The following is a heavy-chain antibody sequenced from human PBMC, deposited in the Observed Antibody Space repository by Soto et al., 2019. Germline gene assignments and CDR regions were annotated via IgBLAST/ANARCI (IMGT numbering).Heavy chain of an antibody. CDR3: TTYDYIWGADRYRWAY. D-gene: IGHD3-16*02. J-gene: IGHJ4*02. CDR2: IYYSGST. CDR1: GGSISSGGYY. Sequence: TLSVTCSVSGGSISSGGYYWSWIRQHPGKGLEWIGYIYYSGSTYYNPSLKSRVTISVDTSKNQFSLKLSSVTAADTAVYYCTTYDYIWGADRYRWAYWGQGALVTVSS. V-gene: IGHV4-31*03.